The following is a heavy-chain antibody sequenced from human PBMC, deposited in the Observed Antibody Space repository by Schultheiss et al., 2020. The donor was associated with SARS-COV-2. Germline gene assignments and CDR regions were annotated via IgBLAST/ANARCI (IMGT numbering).Heavy chain of an antibody. CDR2: IYYSGST. V-gene: IGHV4-34*11. D-gene: IGHD6-13*01. Sequence: SETLSLTCAVYGGSFSGYYWSWIRQPPGKGLEWIGYIYYSGSTNYNPSLKSRVTISVDKSKNQFSLKLSSVTAADTAVYYCARGGIAAAGTGVDPWGQGTLVTVSS. CDR1: GGSFSGYY. CDR3: ARGGIAAAGTGVDP. J-gene: IGHJ5*02.